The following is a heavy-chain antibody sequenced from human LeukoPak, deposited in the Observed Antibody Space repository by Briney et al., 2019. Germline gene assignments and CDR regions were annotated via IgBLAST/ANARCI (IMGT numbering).Heavy chain of an antibody. V-gene: IGHV3-21*01. CDR1: GFTFSSYS. J-gene: IGHJ4*02. D-gene: IGHD6-19*01. CDR2: ISSSSSYI. CDR3: TRGSSSGSTFLDY. Sequence: GGSLRLSCAASGFTFSSYSMNWVRQAPGKGLEWVSSISSSSSYIYYADSVKGRFTISRDNAKNSLCLQMNSLRAEDTAVYYCTRGSSSGSTFLDYWGQGTLVTVSS.